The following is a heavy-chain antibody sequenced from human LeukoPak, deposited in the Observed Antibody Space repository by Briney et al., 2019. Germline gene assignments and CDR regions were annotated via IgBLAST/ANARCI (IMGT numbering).Heavy chain of an antibody. Sequence: PGGSLRLSCAASGFTFSSYAMSWVRQAPGKGLEWVSAISGSGGSTYCADSVKGRFTISRDNSKNTLYLQMNSLRAEDTAVYYCAKAKYPYLIYDYGDYPYFDYWGQGTLVTVSS. CDR1: GFTFSSYA. CDR3: AKAKYPYLIYDYGDYPYFDY. J-gene: IGHJ4*02. CDR2: ISGSGGST. D-gene: IGHD4-17*01. V-gene: IGHV3-23*01.